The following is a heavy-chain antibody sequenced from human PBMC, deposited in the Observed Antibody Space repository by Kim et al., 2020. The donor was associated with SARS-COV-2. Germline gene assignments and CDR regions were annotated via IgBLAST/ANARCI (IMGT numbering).Heavy chain of an antibody. J-gene: IGHJ6*03. CDR3: AKDESGGYYYYYMDV. Sequence: GGSLRLSCAASGFTFGDYAMHWVRQAPGKGLEWVSGISWNSGSIGYADSVKGRFTISRDNAKNSLYLQMNSLRAEDTALYYCAKDESGGYYYYYMDVWGKGTTVTVSS. CDR1: GFTFGDYA. V-gene: IGHV3-9*01. CDR2: ISWNSGSI. D-gene: IGHD3-10*01.